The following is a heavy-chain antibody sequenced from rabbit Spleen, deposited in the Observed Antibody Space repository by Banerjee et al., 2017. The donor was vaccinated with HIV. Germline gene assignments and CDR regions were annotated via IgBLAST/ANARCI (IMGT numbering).Heavy chain of an antibody. CDR2: IDTGSSGFT. D-gene: IGHD1-1*01. V-gene: IGHV1S40*01. Sequence: QSLEESGGDLVKPGASLTLTCTASGVSFSNNHYMCWVRQAPGKGLEWIACIDTGSSGFTYFATWAKGRFTCSKTSSTTVTLQMTRLTAADTATYFCARDTSSSFSSYGMDLWGQGTLVTVS. CDR1: GVSFSNNHY. J-gene: IGHJ6*01. CDR3: ARDTSSSFSSYGMDL.